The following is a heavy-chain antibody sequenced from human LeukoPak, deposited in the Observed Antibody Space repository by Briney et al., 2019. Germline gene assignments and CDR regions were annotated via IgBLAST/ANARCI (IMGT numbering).Heavy chain of an antibody. CDR2: IYASGST. CDR3: ASYTGSYAYYGY. D-gene: IGHD1-26*01. Sequence: SETLSLTCTVSGASISSYYWSWIRQPAGKGLEWIGRIYASGSTSYNPSLKSRVTMSVDTSKNQFSLKLSSVTAADTAVYCCASYTGSYAYYGYWGQGTLVTVSS. CDR1: GASISSYY. V-gene: IGHV4-4*07. J-gene: IGHJ4*02.